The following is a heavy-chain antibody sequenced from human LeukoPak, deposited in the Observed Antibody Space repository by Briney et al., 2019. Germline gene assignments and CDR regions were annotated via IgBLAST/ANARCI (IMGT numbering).Heavy chain of an antibody. CDR3: AREVYYGSGNWFDR. CDR1: GFTFSSYW. D-gene: IGHD3-10*01. V-gene: IGHV3-74*01. Sequence: GGSLRLSCSASGFTFSSYWMHWVRQVPGKGLVWVSRIKSDGSSTSYADSVKGRFTISRDNVKNMPYLHMNSLRVEDTAVYYCAREVYYGSGNWFDRWGQGTLVTVSS. J-gene: IGHJ5*02. CDR2: IKSDGSST.